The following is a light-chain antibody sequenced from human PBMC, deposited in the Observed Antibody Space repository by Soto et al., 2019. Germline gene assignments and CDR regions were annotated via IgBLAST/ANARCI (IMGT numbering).Light chain of an antibody. V-gene: IGKV1-39*01. CDR3: QQNYTTRVYT. CDR2: ASS. Sequence: DILLTQSPTSLSASVGDTVTITCRASQSISVNLNWYQHRPGEAPKVLIYASSTLVTGAPSRFSGSGVGTDFTLTISSLQLEDFATYYCQQNYTTRVYTFGQGTKLEFK. CDR1: QSISVN. J-gene: IGKJ2*01.